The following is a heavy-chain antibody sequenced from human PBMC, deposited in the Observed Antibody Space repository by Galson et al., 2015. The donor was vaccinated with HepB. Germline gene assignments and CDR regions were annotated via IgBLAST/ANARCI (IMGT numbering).Heavy chain of an antibody. CDR3: TTGSVTTVGYYYYGMDV. Sequence: SLRLSCAASGFTFSNAWMSWVRQAPGKGLEWVGRIKSKTDGGTTDYAAPVRGRFTISRDDSKNTLYLQMNSLKTEDTAVYYCTTGSVTTVGYYYYGMDVWGQGTTVTVSS. V-gene: IGHV3-15*01. CDR2: IKSKTDGGTT. CDR1: GFTFSNAW. D-gene: IGHD4-17*01. J-gene: IGHJ6*02.